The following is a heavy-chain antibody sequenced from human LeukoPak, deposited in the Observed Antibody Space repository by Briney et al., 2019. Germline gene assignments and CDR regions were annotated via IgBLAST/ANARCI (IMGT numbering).Heavy chain of an antibody. CDR1: GGSISSGSYY. Sequence: SQTLSLTCTVSGGSISSGSYYWSWIRQPAGKGLEWIGRIYTSGSTNYNPSLKSRVTISVDTSKNQFSLKLSSVTAADTAVYYCARDPTNPESYHILEMSYAFDIWGQGTMVTVSS. J-gene: IGHJ3*02. CDR3: ARDPTNPESYHILEMSYAFDI. CDR2: IYTSGST. D-gene: IGHD1-26*01. V-gene: IGHV4-61*02.